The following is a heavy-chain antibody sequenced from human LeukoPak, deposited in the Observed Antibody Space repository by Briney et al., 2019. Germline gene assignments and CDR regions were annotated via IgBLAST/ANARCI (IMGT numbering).Heavy chain of an antibody. Sequence: SETLSLTCTVSGGSISSYYWSWIRQPAGKGLEWIGRIYTSGSTNYNPSLKSRVTISVDTSKKQFSLKLSSVTAADTAVYYCARTAYGSGSYYFDYWGQGTLVTVSS. CDR3: ARTAYGSGSYYFDY. D-gene: IGHD3-10*01. V-gene: IGHV4-4*07. CDR2: IYTSGST. CDR1: GGSISSYY. J-gene: IGHJ4*02.